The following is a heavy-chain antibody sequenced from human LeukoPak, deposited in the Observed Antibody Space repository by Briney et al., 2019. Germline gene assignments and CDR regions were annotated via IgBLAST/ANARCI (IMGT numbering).Heavy chain of an antibody. CDR3: AGDGYCSGGSCYQNWFDP. Sequence: SVKVSCKASGGTFSSCAISWVRQAPGQGLEWMGGIIPIFGTANYAQKFQGRVTITADESTSTAYMELSSLRSEDTAVYYCAGDGYCSGGSCYQNWFDPWGQGTLVTVSS. CDR2: IIPIFGTA. CDR1: GGTFSSCA. J-gene: IGHJ5*02. V-gene: IGHV1-69*13. D-gene: IGHD2-15*01.